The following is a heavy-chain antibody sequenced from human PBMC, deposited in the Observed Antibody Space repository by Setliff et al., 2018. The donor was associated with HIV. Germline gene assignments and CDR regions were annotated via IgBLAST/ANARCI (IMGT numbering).Heavy chain of an antibody. D-gene: IGHD1-26*01. CDR3: AKARAGSGGSYALDF. CDR1: GFTFNTYA. CDR2: ISGSGDKT. J-gene: IGHJ4*01. Sequence: PGESLKISCAASGFTFNTYAMSWVRQAPGKGPESVSAISGSGDKTYYADSVKGRFTISRDNYKNTLYLQMNSRRAEDTAIYYCAKARAGSGGSYALDFWGHGTLVTVSS. V-gene: IGHV3-23*01.